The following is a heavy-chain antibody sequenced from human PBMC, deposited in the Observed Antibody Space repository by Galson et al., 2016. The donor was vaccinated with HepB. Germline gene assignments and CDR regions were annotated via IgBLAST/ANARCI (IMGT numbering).Heavy chain of an antibody. CDR2: IYWDDDK. CDR3: VHRLPVVFVDY. D-gene: IGHD2-15*01. CDR1: GFSLSTSGVG. J-gene: IGHJ4*02. V-gene: IGHV2-5*02. Sequence: PALVKPTQTLTLTCTFSGFSLSTSGVGVGWIRQPPGNSLEWLALIYWDDDKRYSPSLKSRLTITKDTSKNQVFLTMTNMDPLDTATYYCVHRLPVVFVDYWGQGTLVTFTA.